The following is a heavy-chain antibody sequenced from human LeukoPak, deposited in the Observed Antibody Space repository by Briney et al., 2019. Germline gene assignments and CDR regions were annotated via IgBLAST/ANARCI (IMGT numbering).Heavy chain of an antibody. CDR1: GFTFSSYG. J-gene: IGHJ6*03. CDR3: AKNGDRGAYCSGGSCYPYYYYNMDV. V-gene: IGHV3-30*18. D-gene: IGHD2-15*01. CDR2: ISYDGSNK. Sequence: GGSLRLSCAASGFTFSSYGMHWVRQAPGKGLEWVAVISYDGSNKYFADSVKGRFTISRDNSKNTLYPQMNSLRAEDTAIYYCAKNGDRGAYCSGGSCYPYYYYNMDVWGKGTTVTISS.